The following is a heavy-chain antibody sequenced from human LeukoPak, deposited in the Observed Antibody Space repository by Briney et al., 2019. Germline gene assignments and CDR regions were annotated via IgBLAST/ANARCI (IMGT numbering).Heavy chain of an antibody. D-gene: IGHD3-3*01. CDR2: IYSGGST. V-gene: IGHV3-66*01. J-gene: IGHJ6*03. CDR3: EKGPKAVLFTRDYSLAV. CDR1: GFTVSSNY. Sequence: GGSLRLSCAASGFTVSSNYMSWVRQAPGKGLEWVSVIYSGGSTYYADSVKGRFTISRDNSKNTLYLQMNSLRAEDTAVYYCEKGPKAVLFTRDYSLAVWGKGTTVT.